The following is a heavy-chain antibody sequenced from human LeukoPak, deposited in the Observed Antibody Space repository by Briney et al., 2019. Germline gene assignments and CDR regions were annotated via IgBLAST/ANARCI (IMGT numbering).Heavy chain of an antibody. V-gene: IGHV1-46*01. CDR1: GYTFTGYY. Sequence: ASVKVSCKASGYTFTGYYMHWVRQAPGQGLEWMGIINPSGGSTSYAQKFQGRVTMTWDTSTSTVYIELSSLRSEDTAVYYCARDPVAGTGYQDYWGQGTLVTVSS. CDR2: INPSGGST. J-gene: IGHJ4*02. CDR3: ARDPVAGTGYQDY. D-gene: IGHD6-19*01.